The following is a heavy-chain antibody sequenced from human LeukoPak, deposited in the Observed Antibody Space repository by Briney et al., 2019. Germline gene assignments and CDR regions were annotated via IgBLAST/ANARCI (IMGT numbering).Heavy chain of an antibody. CDR3: ARRGTVTTERFDY. CDR1: GGSISSSSYY. Sequence: KPSETLSLTCTVSGGSISSSSYYWGWIRQPPGKGLEWIGSIYYSGSTYYNPSLKSRVTIPVDTSKNQFSLKLSSVTAADTAVYYCARRGTVTTERFDYWGQGTLVTVSS. D-gene: IGHD4-11*01. V-gene: IGHV4-39*01. J-gene: IGHJ4*02. CDR2: IYYSGST.